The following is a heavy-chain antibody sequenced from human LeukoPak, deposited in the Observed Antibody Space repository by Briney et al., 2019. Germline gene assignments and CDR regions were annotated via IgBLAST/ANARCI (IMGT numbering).Heavy chain of an antibody. Sequence: SETLSLTCTVSGVSVISSYWSWVRQPPGKGLEYLGFIHHSGDTNYNPSLKSRVTMSVDTSKSQFSLRLSSVTAADSAVYYCARHNGVSYLDYWAQGTLVTVSS. CDR1: GVSVISSY. CDR3: ARHNGVSYLDY. CDR2: IHHSGDT. J-gene: IGHJ4*02. D-gene: IGHD2-8*01. V-gene: IGHV4-59*02.